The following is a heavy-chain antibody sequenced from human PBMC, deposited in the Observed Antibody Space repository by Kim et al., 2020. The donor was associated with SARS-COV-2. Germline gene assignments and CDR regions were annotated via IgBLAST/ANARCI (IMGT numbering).Heavy chain of an antibody. CDR3: ARDKGDYYDSSGHSDY. J-gene: IGHJ4*02. CDR1: GFTFSSYS. D-gene: IGHD3-22*01. V-gene: IGHV3-21*01. Sequence: GGSLRLSCAASGFTFSSYSMNWVRQAPGKGLEWVSSISSSSSYIYYADSVKGRFTISRDNAKNSLYLQMNSLRAEDTAVYYCARDKGDYYDSSGHSDYWGQGTLVTVSS. CDR2: ISSSSSYI.